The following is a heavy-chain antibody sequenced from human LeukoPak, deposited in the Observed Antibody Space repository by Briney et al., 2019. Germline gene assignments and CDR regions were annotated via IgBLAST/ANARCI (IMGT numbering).Heavy chain of an antibody. Sequence: GRSLRLSCAASGFTFSSYGMHWVRQAPGKGLEWVAVISYDGSNKYYADSVKGRFTISRDNSKNTLYLQMNSLRAEDTAVYYCAKDLVWLSGSDTGLDYWGQGTLVTVSS. J-gene: IGHJ4*02. V-gene: IGHV3-30*18. CDR1: GFTFSSYG. D-gene: IGHD1-26*01. CDR3: AKDLVWLSGSDTGLDY. CDR2: ISYDGSNK.